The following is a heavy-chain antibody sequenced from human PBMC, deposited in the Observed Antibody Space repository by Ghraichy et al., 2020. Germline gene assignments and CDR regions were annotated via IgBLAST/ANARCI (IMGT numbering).Heavy chain of an antibody. CDR3: VREYGSGIWPIDY. CDR2: INGDGSSV. Sequence: GGSLRLSCAASGFTFSNYWMHWVRQAPGKGLVWVSRINGDGSSVAYADSVRGRFTISRDNAKNTLYLQMNGLRAEDTAVYYCVREYGSGIWPIDYWGQGTLVTVSS. CDR1: GFTFSNYW. D-gene: IGHD3-10*01. J-gene: IGHJ4*02. V-gene: IGHV3-74*01.